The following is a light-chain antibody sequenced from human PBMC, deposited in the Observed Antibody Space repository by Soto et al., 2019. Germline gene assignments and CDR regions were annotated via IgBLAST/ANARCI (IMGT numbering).Light chain of an antibody. CDR2: DAS. CDR3: QHYNSYSGT. Sequence: EIQMTQSPSSLSASVGDRVTITCRAGQSISSSLAWYQQKAGKAPKLLIYDASSLESGVPSRFSGSGSGTEFTLTISSLQPEDFATYYCQHYNSYSGTFGQGTKVDIK. CDR1: QSISSS. V-gene: IGKV1-5*01. J-gene: IGKJ1*01.